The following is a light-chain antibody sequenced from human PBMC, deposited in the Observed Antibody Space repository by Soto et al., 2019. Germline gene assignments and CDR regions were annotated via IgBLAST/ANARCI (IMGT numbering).Light chain of an antibody. CDR2: DVS. Sequence: QSALTQPRSVSGSXXXXVTISCTGTSSDVGGYNYVSWYQQHPGKAPKLMIYDVSKRPSGVPDRFSGSKSGNTASLTISGLQAEDEADYNCCSYAGSYTFYVFGTGTKLTVL. V-gene: IGLV2-11*01. CDR1: SSDVGGYNY. CDR3: CSYAGSYTFYV. J-gene: IGLJ1*01.